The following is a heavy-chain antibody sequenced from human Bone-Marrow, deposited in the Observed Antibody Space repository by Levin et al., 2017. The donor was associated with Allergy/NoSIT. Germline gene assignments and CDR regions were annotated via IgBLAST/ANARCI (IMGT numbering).Heavy chain of an antibody. Sequence: HPGGSLRLSCAASGFTFNTYAMNWVRQAPGKGLEWVSVISGSGSRTDYADSVKGRFTISRDNSKNTVYLEMKSLRAEDTAVYYCAKDATRGLSVFDYWGQGTLVTVSS. V-gene: IGHV3-23*01. CDR1: GFTFNTYA. D-gene: IGHD3-10*01. CDR3: AKDATRGLSVFDY. CDR2: ISGSGSRT. J-gene: IGHJ4*02.